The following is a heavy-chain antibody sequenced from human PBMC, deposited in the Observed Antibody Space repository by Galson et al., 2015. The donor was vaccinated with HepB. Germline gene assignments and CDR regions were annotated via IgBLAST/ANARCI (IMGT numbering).Heavy chain of an antibody. CDR1: GYTFTSYY. CDR3: ARDRCSGGSCRYYFDY. Sequence: GYTFTSYYMHWVRQAPGQGLEWMGIINPSGGSTSYAQKFQGRVTMTRDTSTSTVYMELSSLGSEDTAVYYCARDRCSGGSCRYYFDYWGQGTLVTVSS. V-gene: IGHV1-46*01. CDR2: INPSGGST. J-gene: IGHJ4*02. D-gene: IGHD2-15*01.